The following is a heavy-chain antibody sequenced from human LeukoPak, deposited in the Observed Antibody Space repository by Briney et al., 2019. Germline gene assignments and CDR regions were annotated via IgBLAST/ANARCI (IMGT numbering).Heavy chain of an antibody. Sequence: SETLSLTCTVSGGSISSGDYYWGWIPQPPGKGLEGIGYIYYSGSTYYNPSLKSRVTISVDTSKNQFSLKLSSVTAADTAVYYCARVPAMRVFDYWGQGTLVTVSS. CDR2: IYYSGST. CDR3: ARVPAMRVFDY. CDR1: GGSISSGDYY. V-gene: IGHV4-30-4*08. J-gene: IGHJ4*02.